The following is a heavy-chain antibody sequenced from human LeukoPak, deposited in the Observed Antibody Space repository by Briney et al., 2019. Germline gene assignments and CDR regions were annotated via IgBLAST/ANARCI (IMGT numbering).Heavy chain of an antibody. Sequence: KPSETLSLTCTVSGYSISSGYYWGWIRQPPGKGLEWLGSIYHSGTTYYNPSLKSRGTISVDTSKNQFSLNLSSVTAADTAVYYCARGGQWELLTLVTQYNWFDPWGQGTLVTVSS. CDR3: ARGGQWELLTLVTQYNWFDP. V-gene: IGHV4-38-2*02. D-gene: IGHD1-26*01. J-gene: IGHJ5*02. CDR2: IYHSGTT. CDR1: GYSISSGYY.